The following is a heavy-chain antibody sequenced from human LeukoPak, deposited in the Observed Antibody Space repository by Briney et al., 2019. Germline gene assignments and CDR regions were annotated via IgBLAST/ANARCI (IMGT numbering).Heavy chain of an antibody. CDR1: GFTFSSYS. CDR2: ISSSSSTI. Sequence: GGSLRLSCAASGFTFSSYSMNWVRQAPGKGPEWVSYISSSSSTIYYADSVKGRFTISRDNAKNSLYLQMNSLRDEDTAVYYCARDQVYYDSSGYPHYYFDYWGQGTLVTVSS. J-gene: IGHJ4*02. CDR3: ARDQVYYDSSGYPHYYFDY. V-gene: IGHV3-48*02. D-gene: IGHD3-22*01.